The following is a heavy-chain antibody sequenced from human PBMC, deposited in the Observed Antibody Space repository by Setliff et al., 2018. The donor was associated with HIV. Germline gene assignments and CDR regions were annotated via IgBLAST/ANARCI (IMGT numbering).Heavy chain of an antibody. Sequence: SETLSLTCTVSGTSINSHYWSWVRQTPGKGLQWIGLIYYTGIPTYNPSLEGRITMSVDRSKNQFSLRLTSVTAADTAMYYCARVSRLHPFDPWGQGTLVTVSS. J-gene: IGHJ5*02. D-gene: IGHD2-15*01. CDR2: IYYTGIP. CDR1: GTSINSHY. V-gene: IGHV4-59*11. CDR3: ARVSRLHPFDP.